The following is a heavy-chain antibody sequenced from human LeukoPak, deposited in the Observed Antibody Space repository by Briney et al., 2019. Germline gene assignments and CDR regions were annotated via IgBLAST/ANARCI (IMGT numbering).Heavy chain of an antibody. V-gene: IGHV3-48*01. CDR3: TRDQFNGYWSGYYRAADAFDI. CDR1: GFTFSSYS. CDR2: ISSSSSTI. J-gene: IGHJ3*02. Sequence: GGSLRLSCAASGFTFSSYSMNWVRQAPGKGLEWVSYISSSSSTIYYADSVKGRFTISRDNAKNSLYLQMNSLRAEDTAVYYRTRDQFNGYWSGYYRAADAFDIWGQGTMVTVSS. D-gene: IGHD3-3*01.